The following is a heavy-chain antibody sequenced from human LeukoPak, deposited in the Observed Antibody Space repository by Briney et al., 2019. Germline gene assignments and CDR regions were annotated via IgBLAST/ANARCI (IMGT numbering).Heavy chain of an antibody. J-gene: IGHJ5*01. D-gene: IGHD3-10*01. CDR1: GGSISSGGYY. CDR3: ARDRDRYGSGRGPLDS. CDR2: MYNSGAT. Sequence: KTSETLSLTCAVSGGSISSGGYYWHWLRQQPGKGLEWVGYMYNSGATYYNPSLKSRVTISPDTSGNQFSLKLTSVSAADTAVYYCARDRDRYGSGRGPLDSWGQGTLVTVSS. V-gene: IGHV4-31*11.